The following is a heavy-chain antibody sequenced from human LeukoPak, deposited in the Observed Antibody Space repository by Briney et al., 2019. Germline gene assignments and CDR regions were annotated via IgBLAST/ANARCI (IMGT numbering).Heavy chain of an antibody. CDR3: ARAHPYNWNDGSFDP. CDR2: IYYSGST. J-gene: IGHJ5*02. V-gene: IGHV4-59*04. Sequence: SETLSLTCTVSGGSISSYYWNWIRQPPGKGLEWIGSIYYSGSTYYNPSLKSRVTISVDTSKNQFSLKLSSVTAADTAVYYCARAHPYNWNDGSFDPWGQGTLVTVSS. CDR1: GGSISSYY. D-gene: IGHD1-20*01.